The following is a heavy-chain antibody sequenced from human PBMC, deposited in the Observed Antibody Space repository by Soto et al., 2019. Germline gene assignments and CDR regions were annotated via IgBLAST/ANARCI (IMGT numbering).Heavy chain of an antibody. Sequence: EVQLVESGGGLVQPGGSLRLSCAASGFTFSSYSMNWVRQAPGKGREWVSYISSSSSTIYYADSVKGQFTISRDNAKNSLYLQMNSLRAEDTAVYYCAREQLWNDFDYWGQGTLVTVSS. V-gene: IGHV3-48*01. CDR2: ISSSSSTI. D-gene: IGHD5-18*01. J-gene: IGHJ4*02. CDR3: AREQLWNDFDY. CDR1: GFTFSSYS.